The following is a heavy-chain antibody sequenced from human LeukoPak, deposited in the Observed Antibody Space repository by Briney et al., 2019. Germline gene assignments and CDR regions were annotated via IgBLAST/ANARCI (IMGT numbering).Heavy chain of an antibody. CDR3: ARGVVD. Sequence: GGSLRLSCAAPGFTFSSYWMSWVRQAPGKGLEWVANIKQDGSEKYYVDSVKGRFTISRDNAKNSLYLQMNSLRAEDTAVYYCARGVVDWGQGTLVTVSS. CDR1: GFTFSSYW. J-gene: IGHJ4*02. V-gene: IGHV3-7*01. CDR2: IKQDGSEK. D-gene: IGHD2-15*01.